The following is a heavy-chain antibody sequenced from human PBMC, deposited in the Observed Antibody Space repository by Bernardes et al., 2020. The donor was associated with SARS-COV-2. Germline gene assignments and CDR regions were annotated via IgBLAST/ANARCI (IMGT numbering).Heavy chain of an antibody. J-gene: IGHJ6*02. CDR1: GYTFTSYY. CDR3: ARAPSYFYGMDV. Sequence: ASVKVSCQASGYTFTSYYMNWVRQAPGQGLEWMGIIDPSGGRATYAQKFQARLSMTRDTSTSSVYMDLSSLTSADTAVYYCARAPSYFYGMDVWGQGTTVTVSS. CDR2: IDPSGGRA. V-gene: IGHV1-46*01.